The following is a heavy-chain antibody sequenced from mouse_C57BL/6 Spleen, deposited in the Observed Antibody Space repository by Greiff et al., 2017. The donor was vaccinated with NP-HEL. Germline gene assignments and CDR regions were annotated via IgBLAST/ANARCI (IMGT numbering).Heavy chain of an antibody. CDR1: DYEFPSHD. V-gene: IGHV5-2*01. CDR2: INSDGGST. Sequence: EVQLVESGGGLVQPGESLKLSCESNDYEFPSHDMSWVRKTPEQRLELVAAINSDGGSTYYPDTMERRFIISRDNTKKAQYLQMSGLRSEDTALYYCARHGYYGSPFAYWGQGTLVTVSA. D-gene: IGHD1-1*01. CDR3: ARHGYYGSPFAY. J-gene: IGHJ3*01.